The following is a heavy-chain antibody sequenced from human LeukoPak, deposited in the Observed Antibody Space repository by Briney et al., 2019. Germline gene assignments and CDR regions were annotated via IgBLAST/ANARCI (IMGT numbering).Heavy chain of an antibody. J-gene: IGHJ4*02. D-gene: IGHD3-10*01. Sequence: PSETLSLTCAVYGGSFSGYYWSWIRQPPGKGLEWIGEINHSGSTNYNPSLKSRVTISVDTSKNQFSLKLSSVTAADTAVYYCARHAGRKYYYGSGSYSNDYWGQGTLVTVSS. CDR1: GGSFSGYY. CDR2: INHSGST. V-gene: IGHV4-34*01. CDR3: ARHAGRKYYYGSGSYSNDY.